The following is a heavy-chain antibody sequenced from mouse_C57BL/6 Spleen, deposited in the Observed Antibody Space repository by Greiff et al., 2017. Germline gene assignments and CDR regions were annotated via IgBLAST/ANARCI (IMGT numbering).Heavy chain of an antibody. V-gene: IGHV1-59*01. CDR1: GYTFTSYW. Sequence: QVQLKQPGAELVRPGTSVKLSCKASGYTFTSYWMHWVKQRPGQGLEWIGVIDPSDSYTNYNQKFKGKATLTVDTSSSTAYMQLSSLTSEDSAVYYCAPSTMITTFFDYWGQGTTLTVSS. J-gene: IGHJ2*01. D-gene: IGHD2-4*01. CDR2: IDPSDSYT. CDR3: APSTMITTFFDY.